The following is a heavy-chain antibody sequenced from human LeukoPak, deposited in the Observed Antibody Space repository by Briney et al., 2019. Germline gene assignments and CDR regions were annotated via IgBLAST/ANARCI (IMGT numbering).Heavy chain of an antibody. J-gene: IGHJ4*02. V-gene: IGHV3-30*04. CDR1: GFTFSSYA. D-gene: IGHD5-18*01. CDR3: ASGDTAMVTDY. Sequence: GGSLRLSCAASGFTFSSYAMHWVRQAPGKGLEWVAVISYDGSNKYYADSVKGRFTNSRDNSKNTLYLQMNSLRAEDTAVYYCASGDTAMVTDYWGQGTLVTVSS. CDR2: ISYDGSNK.